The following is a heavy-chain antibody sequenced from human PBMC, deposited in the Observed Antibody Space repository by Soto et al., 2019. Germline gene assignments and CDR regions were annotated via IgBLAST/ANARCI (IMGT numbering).Heavy chain of an antibody. Sequence: PGGSLRLSCAASGFTFSSYGMHWVRQAPGKGLEWVAVISYDGSNKYYADSVKGRFTISRDNSKNTLYLQMNSLRAEDTAVYYCAKNWEELLWFGEPLPYYYGMDVWGQGTTVTVSS. CDR3: AKNWEELLWFGEPLPYYYGMDV. J-gene: IGHJ6*02. CDR2: ISYDGSNK. CDR1: GFTFSSYG. D-gene: IGHD3-10*01. V-gene: IGHV3-30*18.